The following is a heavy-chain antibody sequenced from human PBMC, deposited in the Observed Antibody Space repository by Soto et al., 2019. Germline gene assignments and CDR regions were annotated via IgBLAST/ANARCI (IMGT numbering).Heavy chain of an antibody. CDR1: GYTFTSYG. CDR3: ARAPLLDYDFWSGYLLDYYYGMDV. Sequence: GASVKVSCKASGYTFTSYGISWVRRAPGQVLEWMGWISAYNGNTNYAQKLQGRVTMTTDTSTSTAYMELRSLRSDDTAVYYCARAPLLDYDFWSGYLLDYYYGMDVWGQGTTVTVSS. CDR2: ISAYNGNT. J-gene: IGHJ6*02. D-gene: IGHD3-3*01. V-gene: IGHV1-18*04.